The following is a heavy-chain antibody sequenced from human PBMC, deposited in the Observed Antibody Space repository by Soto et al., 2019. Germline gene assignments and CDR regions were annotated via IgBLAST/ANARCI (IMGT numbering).Heavy chain of an antibody. Sequence: GASVKVSCKASGYTFTSYDIYWVRQATGQGLEWMGWMNPNTGNSGYVQKFQGRVTMTSDTSISTAHMELSSLRSEDTAVYYCARRAETNGWNGFGADKYYFDFWGQGTLVTVSS. J-gene: IGHJ4*02. D-gene: IGHD1-1*01. CDR3: ARRAETNGWNGFGADKYYFDF. CDR1: GYTFTSYD. V-gene: IGHV1-8*01. CDR2: MNPNTGNS.